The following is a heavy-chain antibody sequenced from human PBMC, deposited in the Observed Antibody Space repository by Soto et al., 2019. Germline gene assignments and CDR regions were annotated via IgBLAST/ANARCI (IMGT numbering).Heavy chain of an antibody. CDR1: GFTFSTYW. CDR3: ARWDWGGYYFDY. CDR2: IKQDGREK. J-gene: IGHJ4*02. Sequence: GGSLRLSCAASGFTFSTYWMGWVRRAPGKGLERVANIKQDGREKYYVDSVKGRFTISRDNAKNSLYLQMNSLRAEDTAVYYCARWDWGGYYFDYWGQGTLVTVSS. V-gene: IGHV3-7*01. D-gene: IGHD7-27*01.